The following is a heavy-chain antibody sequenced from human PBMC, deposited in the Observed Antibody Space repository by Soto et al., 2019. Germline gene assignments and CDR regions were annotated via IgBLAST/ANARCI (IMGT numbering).Heavy chain of an antibody. V-gene: IGHV3-23*01. CDR2: ISGSGGST. CDR1: GFTFSRYA. D-gene: IGHD3-10*01. CDR3: AKSGSSGSYFSKGGAFDI. Sequence: GGSLRLSCAASGFTFSRYAMSWVRQAPGKGLEWVSAISGSGGSTYYADSVKGRFTISRDNSKNTLYLQMNSLRAEDTAVYYCAKSGSSGSYFSKGGAFDIWGQGTMVTVSS. J-gene: IGHJ3*02.